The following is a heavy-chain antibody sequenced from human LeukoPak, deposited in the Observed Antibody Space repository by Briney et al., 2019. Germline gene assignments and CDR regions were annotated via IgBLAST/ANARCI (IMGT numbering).Heavy chain of an antibody. D-gene: IGHD3-10*01. Sequence: GGSLRLSCSASGFTFSSYAMHWVRQAPGKGLGWVAVILHDGSKKYYAESLKGRFTISRDNSKNTLFLQMNSLSTEDTAYYYCAKDRYGSGTNWFDPWGQGTLVIVSS. CDR1: GFTFSSYA. J-gene: IGHJ5*02. V-gene: IGHV3-30*18. CDR3: AKDRYGSGTNWFDP. CDR2: ILHDGSKK.